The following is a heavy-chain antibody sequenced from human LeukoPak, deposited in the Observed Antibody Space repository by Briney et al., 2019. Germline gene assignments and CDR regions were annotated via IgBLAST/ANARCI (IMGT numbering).Heavy chain of an antibody. CDR3: ARDIYYDSSGYHDY. Sequence: SVKVSCKSSGYTFTSYGMNWVRQAPGQGLEWMGRIIPILGIANYAQKFQGRVTITTDKSTSTAYMELSSLRSEDTAVYYCARDIYYDSSGYHDYWGQGTLVTVSS. V-gene: IGHV1-69*04. CDR2: IIPILGIA. J-gene: IGHJ4*02. CDR1: GYTFTSYG. D-gene: IGHD3-22*01.